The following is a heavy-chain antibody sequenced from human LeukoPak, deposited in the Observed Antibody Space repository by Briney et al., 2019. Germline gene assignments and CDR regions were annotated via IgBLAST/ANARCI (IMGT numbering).Heavy chain of an antibody. CDR1: GGSISSSNW. Sequence: SGTLSLTCAVSGGSISSSNWWSWVRQPPGKGLEWIGEIYHSGSTNYNPSLKSRVTISVDKSKNQFSLKLSSVTAADTAVYYCARARYCSGGSCYSYDYWGQGTLVTVSS. CDR3: ARARYCSGGSCYSYDY. D-gene: IGHD2-15*01. CDR2: IYHSGST. V-gene: IGHV4-4*02. J-gene: IGHJ4*02.